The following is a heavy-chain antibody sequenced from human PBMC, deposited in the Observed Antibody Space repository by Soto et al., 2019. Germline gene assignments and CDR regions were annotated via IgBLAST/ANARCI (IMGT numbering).Heavy chain of an antibody. CDR1: GYTFTTYD. J-gene: IGHJ5*02. D-gene: IGHD2-15*01. CDR2: MNPNSGNT. V-gene: IGHV1-8*01. Sequence: ASVKVSCKASGYTFTTYDINWVRQATGQGLEWMGWMNPNSGNTGYAQKFQGRVTMTRNTSISTAYMELSSLRSEDTAVYYCARGSCSGGSCYSVWFDPWGQGTLVTVSS. CDR3: ARGSCSGGSCYSVWFDP.